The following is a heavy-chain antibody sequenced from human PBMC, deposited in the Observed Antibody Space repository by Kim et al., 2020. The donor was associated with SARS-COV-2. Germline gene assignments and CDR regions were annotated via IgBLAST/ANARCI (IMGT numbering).Heavy chain of an antibody. CDR3: TRVRHYYDSSGYPDY. D-gene: IGHD3-22*01. J-gene: IGHJ4*02. Sequence: ASVKGRFTISRDDSKSIAYLQMDSLKTEDTAVYYCTRVRHYYDSSGYPDYWGQGTRVTVSS. V-gene: IGHV3-49*02.